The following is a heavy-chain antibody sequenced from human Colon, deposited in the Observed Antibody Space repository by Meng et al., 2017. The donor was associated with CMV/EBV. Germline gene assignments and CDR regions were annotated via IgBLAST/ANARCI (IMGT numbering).Heavy chain of an antibody. Sequence: SLKISCAASGFTMEDYAMHWVRQVPGKGLEWVAGITWNSRKIGYATSVKGRFTISRGNAKNSLDLELNSLRLDDTGLYYCAKDRSYSAFGYFDDWGQGTLVTVSS. J-gene: IGHJ4*02. D-gene: IGHD1-26*01. CDR3: AKDRSYSAFGYFDD. CDR2: ITWNSRKI. CDR1: GFTMEDYA. V-gene: IGHV3-9*01.